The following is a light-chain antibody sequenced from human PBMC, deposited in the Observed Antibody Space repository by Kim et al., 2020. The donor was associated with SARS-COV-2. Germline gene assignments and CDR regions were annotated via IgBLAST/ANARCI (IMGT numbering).Light chain of an antibody. CDR3: QQYGSSRWT. CDR1: ESVFSSY. V-gene: IGKV3-20*01. CDR2: AAS. J-gene: IGKJ1*01. Sequence: EFVLTQSPGTLSLSPGERATLSCRASESVFSSYSAWYQHKPGQAPRLLIYAASNRATGIPDRFSGSGSGTDFTLTISRLEPEDSAVYYCQQYGSSRWTFGQGTKVEIK.